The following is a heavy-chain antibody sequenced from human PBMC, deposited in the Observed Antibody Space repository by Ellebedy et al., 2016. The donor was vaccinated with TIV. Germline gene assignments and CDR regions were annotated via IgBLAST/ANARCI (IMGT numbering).Heavy chain of an antibody. D-gene: IGHD2-2*01. Sequence: GESLKISXAASGFTFSSYSMSWVRQAPGKGLEWVSSISSTSSYIYYSDSVKGRFTISRDNAKNSLYLQMDSLRAEDTAVYYCERDFQLLYWGQGTLVTVSS. CDR1: GFTFSSYS. CDR2: ISSTSSYI. CDR3: ERDFQLLY. V-gene: IGHV3-21*01. J-gene: IGHJ4*02.